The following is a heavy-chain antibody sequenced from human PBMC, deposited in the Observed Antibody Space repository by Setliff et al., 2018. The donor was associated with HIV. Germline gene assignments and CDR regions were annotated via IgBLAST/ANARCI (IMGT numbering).Heavy chain of an antibody. V-gene: IGHV1-18*01. J-gene: IGHJ4*02. D-gene: IGHD3-3*02. Sequence: AASVKVSCKASGYTFTNYGITWVRQAPGQGLEWMGWISAYNGIIYYADSVKGRFTISRDNSKNTLYLQMNSLRAEDTAVYYCARGEHFWSGYYPGPSYDYWGQGTLVTVSS. CDR3: ARGEHFWSGYYPGPSYDY. CDR1: GYTFTNYG. CDR2: ISAYNGII.